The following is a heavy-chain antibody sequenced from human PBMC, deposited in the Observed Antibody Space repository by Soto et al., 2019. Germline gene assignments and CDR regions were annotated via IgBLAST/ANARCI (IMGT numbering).Heavy chain of an antibody. CDR2: IYHSGST. CDR3: ARVPGP. V-gene: IGHV4-59*12. J-gene: IGHJ5*02. Sequence: SETLSLTCTVSGDSIISYYWSWIRQPPGKGLEWIGYIYHSGSTYYNPSLKSRVTISVDRSKNQFSLKLSSVTAADTAVYYCARVPGPWGQGTLVTVSS. CDR1: GDSIISYY.